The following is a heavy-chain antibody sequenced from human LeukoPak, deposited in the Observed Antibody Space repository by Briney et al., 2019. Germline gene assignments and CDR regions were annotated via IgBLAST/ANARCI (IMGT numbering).Heavy chain of an antibody. V-gene: IGHV4-4*02. CDR1: GFSFSSYE. J-gene: IGHJ3*02. CDR3: ARVETYDSDAFDI. Sequence: GSLRLSCAASGFSFSSYEMNWVRQPPGKGLEWIGEIYHSGSTNYNPSLKSRVTISVDKSKNQFSLKLSSVTAADTAVYYCARVETYDSDAFDIWGQGTMVTVSS. D-gene: IGHD3-22*01. CDR2: IYHSGST.